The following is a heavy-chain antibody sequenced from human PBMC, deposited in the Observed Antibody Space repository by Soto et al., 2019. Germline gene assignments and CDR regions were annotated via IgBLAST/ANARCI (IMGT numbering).Heavy chain of an antibody. CDR2: ISAHNGNT. V-gene: IGHV1-18*01. Sequence: QVHLVQSGAEVKKPGASVKVSCKGSGYGFTTYGITWVRQAPGHGLEWMAWISAHNGNTNYEQKLQGRVTVTRDTSTSTAYMELRSLRSDDTAVYYRARGRYGDYWGQGALVTVSS. J-gene: IGHJ4*02. D-gene: IGHD1-1*01. CDR3: ARGRYGDY. CDR1: GYGFTTYG.